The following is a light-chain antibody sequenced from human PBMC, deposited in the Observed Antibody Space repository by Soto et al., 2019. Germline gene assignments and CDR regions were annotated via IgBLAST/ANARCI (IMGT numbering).Light chain of an antibody. CDR1: SSDVGGYNY. CDR2: DVS. V-gene: IGLV2-14*03. J-gene: IGLJ1*01. CDR3: SSYRTSNTRQIV. Sequence: QSVLTQPASVSGSPGQSLTISCTGTSSDVGGYNYVSWYQHHPGKAPKLMIYDVSNRPSGVSNRFSGSKSGNTASLSISGLQPEDEADYDCSSYRTSNTRQIVCGTGTKVPV.